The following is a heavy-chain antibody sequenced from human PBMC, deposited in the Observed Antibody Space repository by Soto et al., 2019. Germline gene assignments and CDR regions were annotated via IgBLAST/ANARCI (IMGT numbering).Heavy chain of an antibody. J-gene: IGHJ4*02. Sequence: GSLRLSCAASGFTFSSYAMSWVRQAPGKGLEWVAAISGSRGSTYYADSVKGRFTISRDNAKNTLYLQMNSLRAEDTAVYYCAKARCIATNCYVPDYWGQGTLVTVSS. V-gene: IGHV3-23*01. CDR2: ISGSRGST. CDR1: GFTFSSYA. D-gene: IGHD2-21*01. CDR3: AKARCIATNCYVPDY.